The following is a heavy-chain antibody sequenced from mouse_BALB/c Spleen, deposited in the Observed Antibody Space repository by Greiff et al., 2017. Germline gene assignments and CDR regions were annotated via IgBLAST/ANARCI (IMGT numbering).Heavy chain of an antibody. V-gene: IGHV14-3*02. D-gene: IGHD1-1*01. J-gene: IGHJ3*01. CDR3: APPGYYYRFAY. CDR2: IDPANGNT. CDR1: GFNIKDTY. Sequence: VQLKESGAELVKPGASVKLSCTASGFNIKDTYMHWVKQRPEQGLEWIGRIDPANGNTKYDPKFQGKATITADTSSNTAYLQLSSLTSEDTAVYYCAPPGYYYRFAYWGQGALVTVSA.